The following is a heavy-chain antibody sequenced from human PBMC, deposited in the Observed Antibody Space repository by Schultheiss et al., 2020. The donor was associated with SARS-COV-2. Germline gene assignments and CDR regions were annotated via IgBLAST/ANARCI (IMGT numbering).Heavy chain of an antibody. J-gene: IGHJ4*02. D-gene: IGHD6-13*01. CDR1: GGTFSSYA. V-gene: IGHV1-69*05. CDR2: IIPIFGTA. CDR3: ARGTQLVSLDY. Sequence: SVKVSCKASGGTFSSYAISWVRQAPGQGLEWMGGIIPIFGTANYAQKLQGRVTMTTDTSTSTAYMELRSLRSDDTAVYYCARGTQLVSLDYWGQGTLVTVSS.